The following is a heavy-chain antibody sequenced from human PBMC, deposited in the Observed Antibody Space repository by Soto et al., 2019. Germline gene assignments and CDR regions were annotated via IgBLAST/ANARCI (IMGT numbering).Heavy chain of an antibody. V-gene: IGHV5-51*01. CDR1: GYNFAGYW. Sequence: PGESLKISCKTSGYNFAGYWIGWVRQMPGKGLEWLGIIFPGDSDTKYSPSFQGQVIISADKSIRTAYLQWSSLKASDAAIYYCARQSGMDVWGPGTTVTVSS. CDR3: ARQSGMDV. CDR2: IFPGDSDT. J-gene: IGHJ6*02. D-gene: IGHD5-12*01.